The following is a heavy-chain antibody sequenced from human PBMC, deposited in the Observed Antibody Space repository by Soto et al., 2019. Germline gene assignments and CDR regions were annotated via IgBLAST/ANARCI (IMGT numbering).Heavy chain of an antibody. CDR2: INSNSGGT. J-gene: IGHJ6*02. CDR3: ARTPIAYYYGMDV. D-gene: IGHD6-13*01. Sequence: ASVKVSCKASGYTFTGYHMHWVRQAPGQGLEWMGRINSNSGGTNYAQKFQGRVTMTRDTSISTAYIELSRLKSDDTAVYYCARTPIAYYYGMDVWGQGTTVTVSS. V-gene: IGHV1-2*06. CDR1: GYTFTGYH.